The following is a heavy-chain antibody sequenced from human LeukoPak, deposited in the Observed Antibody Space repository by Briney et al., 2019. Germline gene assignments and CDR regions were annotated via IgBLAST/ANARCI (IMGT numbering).Heavy chain of an antibody. Sequence: PGGSLRLSCAASGFTFSSYWMSWVRQAPGKGLEWVAHIKPDGREKYCVDSVKGRFTISRDNAKKSLYLQMNSLRAEDTAVYYCARGDFNDYGDYVDAFEIWGQGAMVTVSA. J-gene: IGHJ3*02. CDR3: ARGDFNDYGDYVDAFEI. CDR2: IKPDGREK. D-gene: IGHD4-17*01. CDR1: GFTFSSYW. V-gene: IGHV3-7*01.